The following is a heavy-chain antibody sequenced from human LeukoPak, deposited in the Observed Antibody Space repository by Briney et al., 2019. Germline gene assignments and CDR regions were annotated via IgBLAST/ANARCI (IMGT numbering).Heavy chain of an antibody. V-gene: IGHV1-2*02. J-gene: IGHJ4*02. Sequence: ASVKVSCKASGYTFTGYYMHWVRQAPGQGLEWMGWINPNSGGTNYAQKFQGRVTMTRDTSISTAYMELSRLRSDDTAVYYCAREHRLLRAVAGTYIFDYWGQGTLVTVSS. CDR1: GYTFTGYY. CDR3: AREHRLLRAVAGTYIFDY. D-gene: IGHD6-19*01. CDR2: INPNSGGT.